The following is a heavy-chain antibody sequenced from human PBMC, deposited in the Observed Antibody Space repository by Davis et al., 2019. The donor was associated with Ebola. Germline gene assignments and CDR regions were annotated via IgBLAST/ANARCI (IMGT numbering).Heavy chain of an antibody. J-gene: IGHJ4*02. CDR1: GFTFSSYA. CDR3: TKGVTMIVGAHGDY. V-gene: IGHV3-23*01. D-gene: IGHD3-22*01. Sequence: PGGSLRLSCAASGFTFSSYAMSWVRQAPGKGLEWVSAISGSGGSTYYADSVKGRFTIASDNSKNTLYLQMNSLRAEDTAVYYCTKGVTMIVGAHGDYWGQGTLVTVSS. CDR2: ISGSGGST.